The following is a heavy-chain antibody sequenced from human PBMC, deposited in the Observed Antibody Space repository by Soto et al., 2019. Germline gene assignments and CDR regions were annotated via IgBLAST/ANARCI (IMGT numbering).Heavy chain of an antibody. D-gene: IGHD3-3*01. CDR2: IWYDGSNK. V-gene: IGHV3-33*01. J-gene: IGHJ6*02. CDR3: ARDTDFWSGYYYYYGMDV. CDR1: GFTFSSYG. Sequence: HPGGSLRLSCAASGFTFSSYGMHWVRQAPGKGLEWVAVIWYDGSNKYYADSVKGRFTISRDNSKNTLYLQMNSLRAEDTAVYYCARDTDFWSGYYYYYGMDVWGQGTTVTVSS.